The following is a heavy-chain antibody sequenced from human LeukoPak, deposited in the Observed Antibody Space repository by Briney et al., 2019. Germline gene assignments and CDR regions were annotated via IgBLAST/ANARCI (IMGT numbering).Heavy chain of an antibody. CDR2: ISDSGGST. V-gene: IGHV3-23*01. J-gene: IGHJ4*02. D-gene: IGHD1-1*01. CDR3: AKQYMNSVSGTFDY. Sequence: GALRLSCAASGFTFSSYAMSWVRQAPGKGLEWVSAISDSGGSTYYADSVKGRFTISRDNSKSTLFLQMDSLRAEDTAVYFCAKQYMNSVSGTFDYWGLGTLVTVSS. CDR1: GFTFSSYA.